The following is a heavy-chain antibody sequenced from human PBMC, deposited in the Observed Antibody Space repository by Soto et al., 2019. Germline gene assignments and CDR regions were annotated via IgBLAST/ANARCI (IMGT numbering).Heavy chain of an antibody. D-gene: IGHD3-10*01. Sequence: SETLSLTCAVYGGSFSGYYWSWIRQPPGKGLEWIGEINHSGSTNYNPSLKSRVTISVDTSKNQFSLKLSSVTAADTAVYYCARKTYYYGSGSYWRGQYHYGMDVWGQGTTVTVAS. V-gene: IGHV4-34*01. CDR3: ARKTYYYGSGSYWRGQYHYGMDV. CDR2: INHSGST. J-gene: IGHJ6*02. CDR1: GGSFSGYY.